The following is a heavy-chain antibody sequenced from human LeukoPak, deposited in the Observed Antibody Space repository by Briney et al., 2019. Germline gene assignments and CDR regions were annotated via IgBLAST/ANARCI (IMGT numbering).Heavy chain of an antibody. CDR3: ARDLVRGRAGFDP. CDR2: IYYSGST. D-gene: IGHD3-10*01. CDR1: GGSISSSSYH. V-gene: IGHV4-39*02. J-gene: IGHJ5*02. Sequence: PSETLSLTCTASGGSISSSSYHWGWIRQPPGKGLEWIGSIYYSGSTYYNPSLKSRVTISMDTSRNHFFLKMNSVTAADTAIYFCARDLVRGRAGFDPWGQGILVTVSA.